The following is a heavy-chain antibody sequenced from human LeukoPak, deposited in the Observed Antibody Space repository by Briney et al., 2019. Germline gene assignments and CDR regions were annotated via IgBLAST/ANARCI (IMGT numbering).Heavy chain of an antibody. CDR3: ARVWVVDPYYYMDV. Sequence: ASVKVSCKASGGTFSSYAISWVRQAPGQGLEWMGGIIPIFGTANYAQKFQGRVTITADESTSTAYTELSSLRSEDTAVYYCARVWVVDPYYYMDVWGKGTTVTVSS. D-gene: IGHD2-15*01. J-gene: IGHJ6*03. CDR2: IIPIFGTA. V-gene: IGHV1-69*01. CDR1: GGTFSSYA.